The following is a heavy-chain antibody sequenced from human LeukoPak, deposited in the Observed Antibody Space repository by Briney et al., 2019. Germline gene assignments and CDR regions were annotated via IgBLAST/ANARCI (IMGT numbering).Heavy chain of an antibody. Sequence: GGSLRLSCAASGFTFSSYGMHWVRQAPGKGLEWVAVISYDGSNKYYADSVKGRFTISRDNSKNTLYLQMNSLRAEDTAVYYCPKDGGYSSGWYYFDYWGQGTLVTVSS. J-gene: IGHJ4*02. D-gene: IGHD6-19*01. CDR2: ISYDGSNK. CDR3: PKDGGYSSGWYYFDY. CDR1: GFTFSSYG. V-gene: IGHV3-30*18.